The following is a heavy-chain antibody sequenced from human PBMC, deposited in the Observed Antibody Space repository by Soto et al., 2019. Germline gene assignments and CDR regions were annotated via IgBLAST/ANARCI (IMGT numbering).Heavy chain of an antibody. CDR1: GYTFTSYG. J-gene: IGHJ6*02. V-gene: IGHV1-18*01. CDR3: ARTTGYYYGMDV. Sequence: QVQLVQSGAEVKKPGASVKVSCKASGYTFTSYGISWVRQAPGQGLEWMGWISAYNGNTNYAQKLQGRVTMTTATSTSTADTVLRSLRSDATAVYYCARTTGYYYGMDVWGQGTTVTVSS. D-gene: IGHD1-1*01. CDR2: ISAYNGNT.